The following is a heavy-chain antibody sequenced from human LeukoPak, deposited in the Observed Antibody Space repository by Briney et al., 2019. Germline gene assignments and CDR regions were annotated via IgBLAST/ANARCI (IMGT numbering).Heavy chain of an antibody. Sequence: SETLSLTCTVSGGSISSYYWSWIRQPPGKGLEWIGYIYYSGSTNYNPSLKSRVTISVDTSKNQFSLKLSSVTAADTAVYYCARVVRITIFGVVISGAFDIWGQGTMVTVSS. D-gene: IGHD3-3*01. CDR1: GGSISSYY. J-gene: IGHJ3*02. CDR2: IYYSGST. V-gene: IGHV4-59*08. CDR3: ARVVRITIFGVVISGAFDI.